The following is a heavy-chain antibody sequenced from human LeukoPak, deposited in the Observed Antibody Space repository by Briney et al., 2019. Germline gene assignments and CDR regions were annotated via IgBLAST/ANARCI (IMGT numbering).Heavy chain of an antibody. V-gene: IGHV4-39*01. CDR2: VSESGNT. CDR1: GGSISSSSYY. J-gene: IGHJ4*02. CDR3: ARQGDGGRAYDH. D-gene: IGHD4-23*01. Sequence: SGTLSLTCTVSGGSISSSSYYWGWIRQPPGKGLEWIGTVSESGNTYYNPSLRSRVTISEDTSKKQFSLKLTSVTAADTAVYYCARQGDGGRAYDHWGQGTVVTVSS.